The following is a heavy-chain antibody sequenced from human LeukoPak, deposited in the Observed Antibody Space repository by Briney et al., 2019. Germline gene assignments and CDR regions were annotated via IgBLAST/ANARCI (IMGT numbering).Heavy chain of an antibody. CDR3: ARDCLVATCFDY. J-gene: IGHJ4*02. CDR2: ISSSGSTI. CDR1: GFTFSSYE. Sequence: GGSLRLSCAASGFTFSSYEMNWVRQAPGKGLEWVSYISSSGSTIYYADSVKGRFTISRDNAKNSLYLQMNSLRAEDTAVYYCARDCLVATCFDYWGQGTLVTVSS. V-gene: IGHV3-48*03. D-gene: IGHD5-12*01.